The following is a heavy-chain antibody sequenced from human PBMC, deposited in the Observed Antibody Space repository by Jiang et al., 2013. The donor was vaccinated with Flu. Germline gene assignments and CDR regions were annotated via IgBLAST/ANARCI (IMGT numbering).Heavy chain of an antibody. CDR2: IYHSGSIHYTGST. CDR3: VGRFGTDGRYGMDV. J-gene: IGHJ6*02. CDR1: GGSISNGSYY. Sequence: SGSGLVKPSETLSLTCSVSGGSISNGSYYWGWIRQPPGKGLEWIGNIYHSGSIHYTGSTYYNPSLKSRVTISVDTSKNQFSLKSTSVTAGDTAVYYCVGRFGTDGRYGMDVWGQGTTVTVSS. V-gene: IGHV4-39*01. D-gene: IGHD2-8*01.